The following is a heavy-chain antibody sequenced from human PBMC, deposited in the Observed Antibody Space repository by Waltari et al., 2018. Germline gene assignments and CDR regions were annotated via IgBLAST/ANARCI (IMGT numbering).Heavy chain of an antibody. CDR1: GYSFTAYY. CDR2: IFPNDGDT. V-gene: IGHV1-2*06. CDR3: AIESIVGNYHGPKY. Sequence: QVQLVQSGAEVKKSGASVKVSCKAPGYSFTAYYVHWVWQAPGQGLEWMARIFPNDGDTIYAQKFQGRVTVTRDTSIGATYMELNRLTSDDTALYYCAIESIVGNYHGPKYWGQGTLVTVSS. J-gene: IGHJ4*02. D-gene: IGHD1-26*01.